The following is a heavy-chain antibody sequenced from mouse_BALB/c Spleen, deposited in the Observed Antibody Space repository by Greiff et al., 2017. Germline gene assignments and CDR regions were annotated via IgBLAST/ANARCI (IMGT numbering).Heavy chain of an antibody. CDR3: GRSLYDGYYAMDY. D-gene: IGHD2-3*01. J-gene: IGHJ4*01. V-gene: IGHV1-37*01. CDR1: GYSFTGYF. CDR2: INPYNGDT. Sequence: EVQVVESGPELVKPGASVKISCKASGYSFTGYFMNWVKQSHGKSLEWIGRINPYNGDTFYNQKFKGKATLTVDKSSSTAHMELLSLTSEDSAVYYCGRSLYDGYYAMDYWGQGTSVTVSS.